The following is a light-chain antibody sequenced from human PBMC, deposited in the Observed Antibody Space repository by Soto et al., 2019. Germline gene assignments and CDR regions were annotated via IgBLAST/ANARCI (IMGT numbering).Light chain of an antibody. CDR1: QSISSW. V-gene: IGKV1-5*03. CDR2: KAS. J-gene: IGKJ5*01. Sequence: DIQMTQSPSTLSASVGDRVTITCRASQSISSWLAWYQQKPGKAPKLLIYKASSLESGVPSRFSGSGSGTEVTLTISSLQPDDFATYYCQQYHSYPIPFGQGTRLEIK. CDR3: QQYHSYPIP.